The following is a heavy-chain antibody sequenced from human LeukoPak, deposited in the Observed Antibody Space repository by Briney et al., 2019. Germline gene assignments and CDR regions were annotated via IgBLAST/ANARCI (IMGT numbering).Heavy chain of an antibody. CDR3: ARVRNYDILTGLGAFDI. CDR1: SGSISSTTYY. CDR2: IYYSGST. J-gene: IGHJ3*02. Sequence: SETLSLTCSVSSGSISSTTYYWGWIRQPPGKGLEWIGYIYYSGSTNYNPSLKSRVTISVDTSKNQFSLKLSSATAADTAVYYCARVRNYDILTGLGAFDIWGQGTMVTVSS. D-gene: IGHD3-9*01. V-gene: IGHV4-61*05.